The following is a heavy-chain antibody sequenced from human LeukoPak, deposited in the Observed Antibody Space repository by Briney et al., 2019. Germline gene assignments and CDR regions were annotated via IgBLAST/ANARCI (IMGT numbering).Heavy chain of an antibody. D-gene: IGHD4-17*01. J-gene: IGHJ3*02. CDR1: GIIFSKYG. CDR2: VLGSGVPT. Sequence: GGSLRLSCAASGIIFSKYGMSWVRQAPGKGLEWVATVLGSGVPTYYADSVQGRSTISRDNSKNTLYLQMSSLRAEDTAIYYCAKDPNGDYIGTFDIWGQGTTVIVS. CDR3: AKDPNGDYIGTFDI. V-gene: IGHV3-23*01.